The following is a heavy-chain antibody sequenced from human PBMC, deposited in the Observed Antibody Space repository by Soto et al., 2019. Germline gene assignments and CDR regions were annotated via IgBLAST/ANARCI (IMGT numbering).Heavy chain of an antibody. J-gene: IGHJ4*02. CDR2: IYIAGST. CDR1: GLTVHSNH. Sequence: GGSLRLSCAASGLTVHSNHMGWVRQAPGKGLEWVSIIYIAGSTYYADSVKGRFTISRDNSKNTLYLQMNNLRVEDTAVYYCLTATVVWTYWGQGTLVTVS. CDR3: LTATVVWTY. V-gene: IGHV3-53*01. D-gene: IGHD1-26*01.